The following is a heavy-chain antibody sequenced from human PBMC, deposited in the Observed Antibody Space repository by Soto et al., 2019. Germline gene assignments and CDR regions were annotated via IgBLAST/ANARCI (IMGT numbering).Heavy chain of an antibody. V-gene: IGHV3-30*18. D-gene: IGHD6-19*01. CDR1: GFTFSSYG. CDR3: AKSIAVAGYLDY. CDR2: ISYDGSNK. J-gene: IGHJ4*02. Sequence: PGGSLRLSCAASGFTFSSYGMHWVRQAPGKGLEWVAVISYDGSNKYYADSVKGRFTISRDNSKNTLYLQMNSLRAEDTAVYYCAKSIAVAGYLDYWGQGTLVTVSS.